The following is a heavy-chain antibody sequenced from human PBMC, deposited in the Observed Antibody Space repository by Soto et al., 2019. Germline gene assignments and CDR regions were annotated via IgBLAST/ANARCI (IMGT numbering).Heavy chain of an antibody. D-gene: IGHD2-15*01. CDR2: INDRGVT. CDR3: ARGGGGPARY. CDR1: GGSLTDYY. Sequence: SETLSLTCAVYGGSLTDYYWSCIRQPPGKGLEWIGEINDRGVTNYNPSLKSRVTISVDTSNNQFSVKMNSVTAADTAVYYFARGGGGPARYWGQGIPVTVSS. V-gene: IGHV4-34*01. J-gene: IGHJ4*02.